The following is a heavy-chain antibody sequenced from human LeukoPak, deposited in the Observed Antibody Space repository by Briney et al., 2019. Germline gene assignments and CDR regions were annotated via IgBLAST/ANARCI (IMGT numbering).Heavy chain of an antibody. D-gene: IGHD2-2*01. CDR2: IIPIFGTA. CDR1: GGTFSSYA. CDR3: ASGLGYCSSTSCPTWGAFDI. J-gene: IGHJ3*02. Sequence: GASVKVSCKASGGTFSSYAISWVRQAPGQGLEWMGGIIPIFGTANYAQKFQGRVTITADESTSTAYMELSSLRSEDTAVYYCASGLGYCSSTSCPTWGAFDIWGQGTMVTVSS. V-gene: IGHV1-69*13.